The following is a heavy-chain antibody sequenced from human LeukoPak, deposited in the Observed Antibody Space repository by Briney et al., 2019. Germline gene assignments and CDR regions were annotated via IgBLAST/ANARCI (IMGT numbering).Heavy chain of an antibody. CDR1: GFTFKNFA. D-gene: IGHD6-19*01. V-gene: IGHV3-64*02. CDR3: ARARRSGQQSYYFDY. CDR2: LRSDGGTT. J-gene: IGHJ4*02. Sequence: PGGSLRLSCVGSGFTFKNFAMHWVRQAPGKGLEYVSALRSDGGTTYYAESVEGRFIISRDNSKNTVYLQMGSLRSEDMGVYYCARARRSGQQSYYFDYWGQGTPVTVSS.